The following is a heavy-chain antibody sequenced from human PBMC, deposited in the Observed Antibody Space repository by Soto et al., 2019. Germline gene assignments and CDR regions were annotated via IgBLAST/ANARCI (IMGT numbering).Heavy chain of an antibody. V-gene: IGHV4-4*02. J-gene: IGHJ4*02. CDR2: IHHSGNT. CDR1: GASISTGHW. D-gene: IGHD6-13*01. CDR3: ARRPGYSNSWSFDY. Sequence: QVQLQESGPGLVKPSGTLSLSCAVSGASISTGHWWSWVRQPPGRGLEWIGDIHHSGNTNYNPSRKSRVTLSFDKSKNQLSLRLTSVTAADTAIYYCARRPGYSNSWSFDYWGQGILVTVSS.